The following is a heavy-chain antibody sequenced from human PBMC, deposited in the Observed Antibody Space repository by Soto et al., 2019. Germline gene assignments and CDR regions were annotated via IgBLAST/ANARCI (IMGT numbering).Heavy chain of an antibody. Sequence: GGSLRLFCAASGFTFSSFWMSWVRQAPGKGLEWVANIKQDGSEKYYVDSVKGRFTISRDNAKNSLYLQMNSLRAEDTAVYYCAGAPHPLRYFDWLTLYYYGMDVWGQGTTVTVSS. CDR2: IKQDGSEK. CDR1: GFTFSSFW. CDR3: AGAPHPLRYFDWLTLYYYGMDV. D-gene: IGHD3-9*01. J-gene: IGHJ6*02. V-gene: IGHV3-7*01.